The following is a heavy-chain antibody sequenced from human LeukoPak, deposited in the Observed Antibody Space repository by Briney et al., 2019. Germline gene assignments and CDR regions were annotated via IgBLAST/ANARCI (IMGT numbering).Heavy chain of an antibody. D-gene: IGHD1-26*01. J-gene: IGHJ6*03. Sequence: SVKVSCKASGGTFSSYAFSWVRQAPGQGLEWIGGIVPIFATPHYAQKFQGRVTITTDESTSTAYMELSSLRSEDPAVYYCARSPVRSLNYYYYMDVWGKGTTVTVSS. CDR3: ARSPVRSLNYYYYMDV. CDR2: IVPIFATP. CDR1: GGTFSSYA. V-gene: IGHV1-69*05.